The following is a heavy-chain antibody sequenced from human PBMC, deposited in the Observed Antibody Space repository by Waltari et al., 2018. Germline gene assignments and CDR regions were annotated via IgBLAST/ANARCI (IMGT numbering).Heavy chain of an antibody. V-gene: IGHV1-69*01. J-gene: IGHJ4*02. D-gene: IGHD3-3*01. CDR3: ARDHITIFGARYYVDY. CDR2: INPIFGTA. Sequence: QVQLVQSGAEVKKPGSSVKVSCKASGGTFSSSAISWVRPAPGQGLEWRGGINPIFGTANYAQKFKGRGTITADEATSTAYMGLSSLRSEDTAVYYCARDHITIFGARYYVDYWGQGTLVTVSS. CDR1: GGTFSSSA.